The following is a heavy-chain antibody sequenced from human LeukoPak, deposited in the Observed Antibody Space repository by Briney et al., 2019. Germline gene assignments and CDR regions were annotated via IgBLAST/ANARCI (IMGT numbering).Heavy chain of an antibody. V-gene: IGHV3-48*03. Sequence: GGSLRLSCAASGFTFSSYEMNWVGQAPGKGLEWVSYISSSGSTIYYADSVKGRFTISRDNAKNSLYLQMNSLRAEDTAVYYCAREFDYGDYMDYWGQGTLVTVSS. CDR1: GFTFSSYE. D-gene: IGHD4-17*01. CDR2: ISSSGSTI. J-gene: IGHJ4*02. CDR3: AREFDYGDYMDY.